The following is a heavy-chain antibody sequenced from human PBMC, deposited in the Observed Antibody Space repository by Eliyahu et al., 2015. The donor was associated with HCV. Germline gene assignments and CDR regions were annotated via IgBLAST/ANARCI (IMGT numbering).Heavy chain of an antibody. CDR3: ASPDASDYYYYGMDV. J-gene: IGHJ6*02. V-gene: IGHV3-21*01. CDR1: GFTFSSYS. D-gene: IGHD1-14*01. Sequence: EVQLVESGGGLVKPGGSLRLSCAASGFTFSSYSMNWVRQAPGKGLEWVSSISSSSSYIYYADSVKGRFTISRDNAKNSLYLQMNSLRAEDTAVYYCASPDASDYYYYGMDVWGQGTTVTVSS. CDR2: ISSSSSYI.